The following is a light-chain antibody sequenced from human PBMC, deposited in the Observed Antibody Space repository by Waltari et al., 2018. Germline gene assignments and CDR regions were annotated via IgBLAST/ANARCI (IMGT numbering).Light chain of an antibody. Sequence: DIVMTQSPLSLPVTPGESASISCRSSESLLHNHGFTYVAWYVQKPGQSPQLLIYLGSNRASGVPDRFSGSGSGTDFTLKISRVEAEDVGVYYCMQGLQSHRTFGQGTKVEIK. CDR3: MQGLQSHRT. CDR1: ESLLHNHGFTY. CDR2: LGS. V-gene: IGKV2-28*01. J-gene: IGKJ1*01.